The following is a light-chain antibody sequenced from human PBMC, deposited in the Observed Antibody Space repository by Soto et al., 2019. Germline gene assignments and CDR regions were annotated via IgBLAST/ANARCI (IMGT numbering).Light chain of an antibody. CDR3: QQYGSSPYT. Sequence: EIVLTQSPGTLSLSPGERATLSCRASQSVSSNYLAWYQQKPGQTPRLLIYGASSRATGIPDRFSGSGSGTDFTRPISRLEPEDFAVYYCQQYGSSPYTFGQGTKLEIK. V-gene: IGKV3-20*01. CDR1: QSVSSNY. J-gene: IGKJ2*01. CDR2: GAS.